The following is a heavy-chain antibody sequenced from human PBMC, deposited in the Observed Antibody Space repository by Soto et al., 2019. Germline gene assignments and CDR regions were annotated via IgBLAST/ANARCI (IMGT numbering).Heavy chain of an antibody. J-gene: IGHJ6*02. CDR3: ARQYIAAARYYYGMDV. Sequence: PGESLKISCKGSGYSFTSYWISWVRQMPGKGLEWMGRIDPSDSYTNYSPSFQGHVTISADKSISTAYLQWSSLKASDTAMYYCARQYIAAARYYYGMDVWGQGTTVPVSS. CDR2: IDPSDSYT. D-gene: IGHD6-13*01. CDR1: GYSFTSYW. V-gene: IGHV5-10-1*01.